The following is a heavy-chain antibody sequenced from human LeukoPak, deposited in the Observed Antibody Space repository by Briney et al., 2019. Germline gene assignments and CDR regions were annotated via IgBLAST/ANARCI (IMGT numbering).Heavy chain of an antibody. D-gene: IGHD1-26*01. J-gene: IGHJ3*02. CDR1: GFTVSSNY. V-gene: IGHV3-66*01. Sequence: WGSLRLSCAASGFTVSSNYMSWVRQAPGKGLEWVSVIYSGGNTYYADSVKGRFTISRDNSKNTVSLQMNSLRDEDTAVYFCAVSRIVGAVDVFDMWGQGTMVTVSS. CDR2: IYSGGNT. CDR3: AVSRIVGAVDVFDM.